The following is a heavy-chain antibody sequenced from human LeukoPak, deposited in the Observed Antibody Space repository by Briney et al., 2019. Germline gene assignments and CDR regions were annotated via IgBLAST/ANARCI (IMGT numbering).Heavy chain of an antibody. D-gene: IGHD3-10*01. J-gene: IGHJ2*01. CDR2: ISWDSGSI. CDR1: GFTFDDYA. Sequence: GRSLRLSCAASGFTFDDYAMHWVRQAPGKGLVWVSGISWDSGSIGYADSVKGRFTISRDNAKNSLYLQMNSLRVEDTALYYCAKDGIGRFGVLLWSPEINWYFDLWGRGTLVTVCS. CDR3: AKDGIGRFGVLLWSPEINWYFDL. V-gene: IGHV3-9*01.